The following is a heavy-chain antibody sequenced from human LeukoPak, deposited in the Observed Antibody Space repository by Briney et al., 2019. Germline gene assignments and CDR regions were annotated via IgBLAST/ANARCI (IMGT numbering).Heavy chain of an antibody. CDR3: AIGRVGAMPLDY. Sequence: SVKVSCKASGGTFSSYAISWVRQAPGQGLEWMGGIIPIFGTANYAQKFQGRVTITTDESTSTAYMELSSLRSEDTAVYYCAIGRVGAMPLDYWGQGTLVTVSS. J-gene: IGHJ4*02. CDR1: GGTFSSYA. D-gene: IGHD1-26*01. V-gene: IGHV1-69*05. CDR2: IIPIFGTA.